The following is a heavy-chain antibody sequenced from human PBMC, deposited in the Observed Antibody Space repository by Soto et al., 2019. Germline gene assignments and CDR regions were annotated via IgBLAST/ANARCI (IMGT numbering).Heavy chain of an antibody. CDR1: GFTFSDYY. CDR2: ISSSSSYT. Sequence: QVQLVESGGGLVKPGGSLRLSCAASGFTFSDYYMSWIRQAPGKGLEWVSYISSSSSYTNYADSVKGRFTISRDNAKNSLYLQLNSLRAEDTAVYYCARAGPSSGWFVVWGQGTMVTVSS. V-gene: IGHV3-11*05. J-gene: IGHJ3*01. D-gene: IGHD6-19*01. CDR3: ARAGPSSGWFVV.